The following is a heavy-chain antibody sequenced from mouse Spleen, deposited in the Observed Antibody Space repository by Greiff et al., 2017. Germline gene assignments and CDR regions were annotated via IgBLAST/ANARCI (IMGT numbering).Heavy chain of an antibody. CDR1: GFTFSNYW. D-gene: IGHD2-10*01. Sequence: EVMLVESGGGLVKPGGSLKLSCAASGFTFSNYWMNWVRQSPEKGLEWVAEIRLKSNNYATHYAESVKGRFTISRDDSKSSVYLQMNNLRAEDTGIYYCTRGGPYYGNYGRIYYYAMDYWGQGTSVTVSS. CDR2: IRLKSNNYAT. J-gene: IGHJ4*01. CDR3: TRGGPYYGNYGRIYYYAMDY. V-gene: IGHV6-6*02.